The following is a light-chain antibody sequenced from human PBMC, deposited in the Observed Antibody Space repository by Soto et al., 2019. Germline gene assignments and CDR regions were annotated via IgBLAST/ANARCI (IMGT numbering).Light chain of an antibody. V-gene: IGKV1-12*01. Sequence: DIQMTQCPSSASASVLDRVTITCRASQGISSWLAWYQQKQGKAPKIXIYAASSLQSGVPSRFSGSGSGTDFDLTITSLQAEDFATYYCQQLRLYPSTFGGGTKVDIK. CDR3: QQLRLYPST. J-gene: IGKJ4*01. CDR1: QGISSW. CDR2: AAS.